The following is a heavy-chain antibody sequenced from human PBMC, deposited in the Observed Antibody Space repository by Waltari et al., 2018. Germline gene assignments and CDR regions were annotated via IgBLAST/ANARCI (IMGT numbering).Heavy chain of an antibody. V-gene: IGHV4-39*01. Sequence: QLQLQESGPGLVKSSETLSLTCTVSGDSIGNSPLYWGWIRQSPGKGLEWIGSIYYSGSAYDNSSLKSRVTLSVDTSTNQFFLKVTSVTAADTAVYYCAAIAAQGVNWGQGTLVSVSS. CDR3: AAIAAQGVN. CDR2: IYYSGSA. CDR1: GDSIGNSPLY. D-gene: IGHD6-6*01. J-gene: IGHJ1*01.